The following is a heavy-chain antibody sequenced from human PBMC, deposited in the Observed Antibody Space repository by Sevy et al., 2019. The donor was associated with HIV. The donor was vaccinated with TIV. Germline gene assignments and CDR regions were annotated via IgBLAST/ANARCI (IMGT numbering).Heavy chain of an antibody. V-gene: IGHV4-61*01. CDR2: IYYSGST. CDR3: ARRIAARPISYYYYGMDV. CDR1: GGSVSSGSYY. Sequence: SETLSLTCTVSGGSVSSGSYYWSWIRQPPGKGLEWIGYIYYSGSTNYNPSLKSRVTISVDTSKNQLSLKLSSVTAADTAVYYCARRIAARPISYYYYGMDVWGQGTTVTVSS. J-gene: IGHJ6*02. D-gene: IGHD6-6*01.